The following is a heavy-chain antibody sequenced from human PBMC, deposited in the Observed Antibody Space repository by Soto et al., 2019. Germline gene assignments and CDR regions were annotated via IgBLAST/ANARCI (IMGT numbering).Heavy chain of an antibody. J-gene: IGHJ6*02. V-gene: IGHV3-11*01. CDR2: ISSSGSTI. CDR3: ARETNGFMAAISPAGYYYYGMDV. D-gene: IGHD2-8*01. Sequence: GSLRLSGAASDFNISDYYSRWIRQAPGQGLVRVSYISSSGSTIYYAESVKGRFTISRDNAKNSLYLQMNSLRAEDRALYCCARETNGFMAAISPAGYYYYGMDVWGQGTTVAVS. CDR1: DFNISDYY.